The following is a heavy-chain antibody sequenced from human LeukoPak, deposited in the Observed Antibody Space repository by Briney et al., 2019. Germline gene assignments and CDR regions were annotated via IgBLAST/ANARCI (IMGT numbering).Heavy chain of an antibody. D-gene: IGHD6-19*01. V-gene: IGHV3-30-3*01. CDR1: GFTFSSYA. CDR2: ISYDGGNN. J-gene: IGHJ3*01. CDR3: AEGGWYGGGQDAFDC. Sequence: GGSLRLSCAASGFTFSSYAMHWVRQAPGKGLEWMADISYDGGNNYYAYSVKGRITISRANSMNTLYLQMNSLRAEDTAVYYCAEGGWYGGGQDAFDCWGQGTMVTVSS.